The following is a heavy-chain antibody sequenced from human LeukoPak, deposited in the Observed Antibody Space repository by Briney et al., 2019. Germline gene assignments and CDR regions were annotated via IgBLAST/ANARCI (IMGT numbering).Heavy chain of an antibody. CDR1: GGTFKNSA. V-gene: IGHV1-69*05. Sequence: ASVKVSCKTSGGTFKNSAISWVRQAPGQGLEWLGGIMPLFGTAGYAQKFQGRVTITKDESTRTVYLELTSLTSDDTAVHYCARDVHGDYGSGWFDPWGQGTLVSVSS. D-gene: IGHD4-17*01. CDR2: IMPLFGTA. CDR3: ARDVHGDYGSGWFDP. J-gene: IGHJ5*02.